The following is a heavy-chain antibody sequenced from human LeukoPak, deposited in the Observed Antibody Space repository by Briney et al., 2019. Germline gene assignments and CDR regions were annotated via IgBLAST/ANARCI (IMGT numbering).Heavy chain of an antibody. J-gene: IGHJ4*02. Sequence: ASVKVSCKASGYTFTSYAIHWVRQAPGQRLEWMGWISAGNGNTKYSQNFQGRVTFISNTSATTAFMELSSLRSEDAAVYYCAREGPPGLGAVAFDYWGQGTLVTVSS. CDR1: GYTFTSYA. CDR2: ISAGNGNT. V-gene: IGHV1-3*01. CDR3: AREGPPGLGAVAFDY. D-gene: IGHD6-19*01.